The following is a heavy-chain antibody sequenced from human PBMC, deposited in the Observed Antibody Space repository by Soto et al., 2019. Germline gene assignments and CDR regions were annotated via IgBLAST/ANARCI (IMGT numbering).Heavy chain of an antibody. J-gene: IGHJ6*02. CDR3: ARDNYGMDV. V-gene: IGHV3-30-3*01. CDR1: GFAFNNYN. Sequence: QEQLVESGGGVVQPGRSLRLSCAASGFAFNNYNIHWVRQAPGKGLEGVAVISYDGSNKYYADSVKGRFTISRDSSKNTLYLQMNSLRAEDTAVYYCARDNYGMDVWGQGTTVTVSS. CDR2: ISYDGSNK.